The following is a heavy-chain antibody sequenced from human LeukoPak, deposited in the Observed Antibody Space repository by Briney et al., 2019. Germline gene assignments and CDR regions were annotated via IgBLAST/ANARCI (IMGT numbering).Heavy chain of an antibody. D-gene: IGHD2-2*01. V-gene: IGHV3-30-3*01. CDR1: GFTFSSYA. CDR2: ISYDGSNK. Sequence: RPGGSLRLSCAASGFTFSSYAMHWVRQAPGKGLEWVAVISYDGSNKYYADSVKGRFTISRDNSKNTLYLQMNSLRAEDTAVYYCARGYCSSTSCYRAVDYWGQGTLVTVSS. CDR3: ARGYCSSTSCYRAVDY. J-gene: IGHJ4*02.